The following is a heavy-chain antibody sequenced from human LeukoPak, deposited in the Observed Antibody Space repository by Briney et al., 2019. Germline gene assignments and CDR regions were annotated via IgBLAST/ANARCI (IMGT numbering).Heavy chain of an antibody. CDR1: GYTFTSYD. V-gene: IGHV1-8*01. Sequence: ASVKVSCKASGYTFTSYDINWVRQATGQGLEWMGWMNPNSGNTGYAQKFQGRVTMTRNTSISTAYMELSSLRSEDTAVYYCARGSTIDYYDSSGNYWGQGTLVTVSS. CDR2: MNPNSGNT. D-gene: IGHD3-22*01. CDR3: ARGSTIDYYDSSGNY. J-gene: IGHJ4*02.